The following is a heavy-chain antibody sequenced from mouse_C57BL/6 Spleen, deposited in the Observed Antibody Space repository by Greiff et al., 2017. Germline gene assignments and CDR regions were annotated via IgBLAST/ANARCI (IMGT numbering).Heavy chain of an antibody. D-gene: IGHD2-4*01. V-gene: IGHV1-69*01. Sequence: QVQLQQPGAELVMPGASVKLSCKASGYTFTSYWMHWVKQRPGQGLEWIGEIDPSDSYTNYNQKFKGKSTLTVDKSSSTAYMQLSSLTSEDSAVYHCARDYDSYFDYWGQGTTLTVSS. J-gene: IGHJ2*01. CDR3: ARDYDSYFDY. CDR1: GYTFTSYW. CDR2: IDPSDSYT.